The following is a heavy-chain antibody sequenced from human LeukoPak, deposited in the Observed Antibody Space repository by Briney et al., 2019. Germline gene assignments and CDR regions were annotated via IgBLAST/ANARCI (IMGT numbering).Heavy chain of an antibody. D-gene: IGHD3-10*01. J-gene: IGHJ6*02. CDR2: IYYSGST. V-gene: IGHV4-59*08. CDR3: ARGTSLWFGVGYYGMDV. CDR1: GGSISSYY. Sequence: SETLSLTCTVSGGSISSYYWSWIRQPPGKGLEWIGYIYYSGSTNYNPSLKSRVTISVDTSRNQFSLKLSSVTAADTAVYYCARGTSLWFGVGYYGMDVWGQGTTVTVSS.